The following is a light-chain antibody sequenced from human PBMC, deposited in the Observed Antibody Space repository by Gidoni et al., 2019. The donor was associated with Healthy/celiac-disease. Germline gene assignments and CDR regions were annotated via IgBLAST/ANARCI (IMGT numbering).Light chain of an antibody. CDR2: EVS. Sequence: QSALTQPASVSGSPGQSINIPCTGTSSDVGGYNYVSWYQQHPGKAPKLMIYEVSNRPSGVSNRFSGSKSGNTASLTISGLQAEDEADYYCSSYTSSSTVVFGGGTKLTVL. CDR1: SSDVGGYNY. J-gene: IGLJ2*01. V-gene: IGLV2-14*01. CDR3: SSYTSSSTVV.